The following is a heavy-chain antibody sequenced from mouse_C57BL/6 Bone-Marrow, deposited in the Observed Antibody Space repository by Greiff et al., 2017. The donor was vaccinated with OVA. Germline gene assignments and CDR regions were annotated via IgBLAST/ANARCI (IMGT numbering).Heavy chain of an antibody. Sequence: VQLQQSGAELARPGASVKLSCKASGYTFTSYGISWVKQRTGQGLEWIGAIYPRSGNTYYNENVKGKATLTADKSSSTAYMELRSLTSEDSPVYFCAMYGGSPWYFDVWGTGTTVTVSS. CDR2: IYPRSGNT. J-gene: IGHJ1*03. CDR3: AMYGGSPWYFDV. D-gene: IGHD1-1*01. V-gene: IGHV1-81*01. CDR1: GYTFTSYG.